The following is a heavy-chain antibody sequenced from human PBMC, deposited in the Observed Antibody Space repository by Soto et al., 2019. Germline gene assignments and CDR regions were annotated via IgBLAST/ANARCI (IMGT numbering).Heavy chain of an antibody. D-gene: IGHD3-22*01. Sequence: SETLSLTCTVSGGSISSSSYYWGWIRQPPGKWLEWIGSIYYSGSTYYNPSLKSRVTISVDTSKNQFSLKLSSVTAADTAVYYCARLDSYYYDSSGYYYFDYWGQGTLVTVS. CDR2: IYYSGST. CDR1: GGSISSSSYY. J-gene: IGHJ4*02. V-gene: IGHV4-39*01. CDR3: ARLDSYYYDSSGYYYFDY.